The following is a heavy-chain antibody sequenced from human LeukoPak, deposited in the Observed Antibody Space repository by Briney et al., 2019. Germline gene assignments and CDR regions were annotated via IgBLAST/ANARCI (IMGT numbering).Heavy chain of an antibody. D-gene: IGHD1-7*01. J-gene: IGHJ4*02. V-gene: IGHV3-7*01. CDR2: ISNDGSVT. Sequence: GGSLRLSCAASGFTYTDYWMTWIRQSPEKGLEWAAHISNDGSVTYYGESVKGRFTISGDNAKNSVYLQMNNLRVEDTAVYFCASGTVGNYALDYWGQGTLVTVSS. CDR3: ASGTVGNYALDY. CDR1: GFTYTDYW.